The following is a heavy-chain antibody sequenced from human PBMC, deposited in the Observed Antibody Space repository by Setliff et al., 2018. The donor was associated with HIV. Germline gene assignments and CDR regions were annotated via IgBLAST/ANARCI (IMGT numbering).Heavy chain of an antibody. D-gene: IGHD3-3*01. CDR3: ARDSARIDFWSGENTDYHYGMDV. CDR2: ISFDGDER. V-gene: IGHV3-30*03. J-gene: IGHJ6*02. Sequence: GESLKIYCATSGFTFTTHGMHWVRQAPGKGLEWVAFISFDGDERYYSNSVKGRFTISRFNPRNTVHLQMSSMKHEDTAVYFCARDSARIDFWSGENTDYHYGMDVWGQGTKVTVSS. CDR1: GFTFTTHG.